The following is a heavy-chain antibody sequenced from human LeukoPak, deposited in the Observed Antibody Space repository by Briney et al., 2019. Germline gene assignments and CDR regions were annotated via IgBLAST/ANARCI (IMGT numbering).Heavy chain of an antibody. Sequence: SETLSLTCAVYGGSFSGYYWSWIRQPPGKGLEWIGEINHSGSTNYNPSLKSRVTISVDTSKNQFSLKLCSVTAADTAVYYCARSRGWFDPWGQGALVTVSS. CDR3: ARSRGWFDP. V-gene: IGHV4-34*01. CDR1: GGSFSGYY. CDR2: INHSGST. J-gene: IGHJ5*02. D-gene: IGHD5-24*01.